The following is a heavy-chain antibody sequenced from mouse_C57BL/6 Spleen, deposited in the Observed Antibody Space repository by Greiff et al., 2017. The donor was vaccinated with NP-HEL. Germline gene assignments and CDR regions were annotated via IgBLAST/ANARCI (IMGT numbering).Heavy chain of an antibody. J-gene: IGHJ4*01. CDR2: IDPENGDT. D-gene: IGHD1-1*01. Sequence: EVQLQQSGAELVRPGASVKLSCTASGFNIKDDYMHWVKQRPEQGLEWIGWIDPENGDTEYASKFQGKATITADTSSNTAYLQLSSLTSEDTAVYYCTTDYYGSSRGWAMDYWGQGTSVTVSS. CDR3: TTDYYGSSRGWAMDY. V-gene: IGHV14-4*01. CDR1: GFNIKDDY.